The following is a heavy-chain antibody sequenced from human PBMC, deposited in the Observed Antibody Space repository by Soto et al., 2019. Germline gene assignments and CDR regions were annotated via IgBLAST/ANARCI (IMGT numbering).Heavy chain of an antibody. CDR2: ISGSGGST. V-gene: IGHV3-23*01. D-gene: IGHD3-9*01. Sequence: EVQLLASGGGLVQPGGSLRLSCTASGFTFSSYAMSWVRQAPGKGLEWISDISGSGGSTYYADSVKGRFTISRDNSNNTLYMQMNSLRAEDTAVYYCAKDHEYDILTGYPSNFDYWGQGTLVTVSS. J-gene: IGHJ4*02. CDR1: GFTFSSYA. CDR3: AKDHEYDILTGYPSNFDY.